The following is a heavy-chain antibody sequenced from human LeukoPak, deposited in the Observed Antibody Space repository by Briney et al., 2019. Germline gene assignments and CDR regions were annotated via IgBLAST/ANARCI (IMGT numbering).Heavy chain of an antibody. Sequence: GASVKVSCKASGYTFSNYGISWVRQAPGQGLEWMGLISPYGGNTNYAQKFQGRVTMTKDTSTTTGYMELRSLRSDDTAVYYSARGWLKPYWYFDVWGRGTVVTVSS. V-gene: IGHV1-18*01. CDR1: GYTFSNYG. CDR3: ARGWLKPYWYFDV. D-gene: IGHD5-12*01. J-gene: IGHJ2*01. CDR2: ISPYGGNT.